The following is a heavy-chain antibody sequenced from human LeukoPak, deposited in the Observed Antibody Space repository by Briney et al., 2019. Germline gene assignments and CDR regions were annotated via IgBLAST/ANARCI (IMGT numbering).Heavy chain of an antibody. V-gene: IGHV4-59*08. CDR2: IYYSGSS. J-gene: IGHJ2*01. D-gene: IGHD2/OR15-2a*01. CDR1: GGSISSYY. Sequence: NTSKTLSLTCTASGGSISSYYWSWIRQPPGKGLEWIGFIYYSGSSNYNPSSMSRGTISVDTSKNQFSLKLSSVTAADTAVYYCARHGGKNYNSGPLWYFDLWGRGTLVTVSS. CDR3: ARHGGKNYNSGPLWYFDL.